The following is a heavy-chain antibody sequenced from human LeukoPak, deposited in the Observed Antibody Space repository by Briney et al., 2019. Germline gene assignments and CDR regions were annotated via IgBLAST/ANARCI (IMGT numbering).Heavy chain of an antibody. Sequence: LSLTCTVSGGSISSSSYYWRWIRQAPGKGLEWVSYISSSGSTIYYADSVKGRFTISRDNAKNSLYLQMNSLRAEDTAVYYCARVKDCSSTTCFYYYYYMDVWGKGTTVTVSS. D-gene: IGHD2-2*01. CDR3: ARVKDCSSTTCFYYYYYMDV. J-gene: IGHJ6*03. V-gene: IGHV3-11*01. CDR2: ISSSGSTI. CDR1: GGSISSSSYY.